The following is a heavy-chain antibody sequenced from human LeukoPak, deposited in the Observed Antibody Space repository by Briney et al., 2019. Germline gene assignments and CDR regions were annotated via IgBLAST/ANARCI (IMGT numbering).Heavy chain of an antibody. Sequence: GGSLTLSCAASGFTFSSYWMHWVRQAPGKGLVWVSLINRDSSTKSYADSVKGRFTISRDNAKNTLYLQMNSLRVEDTAVYYCARSALDYWGQGTLVTVSS. CDR3: ARSALDY. V-gene: IGHV3-74*01. CDR2: INRDSSTK. D-gene: IGHD3-3*02. CDR1: GFTFSSYW. J-gene: IGHJ4*02.